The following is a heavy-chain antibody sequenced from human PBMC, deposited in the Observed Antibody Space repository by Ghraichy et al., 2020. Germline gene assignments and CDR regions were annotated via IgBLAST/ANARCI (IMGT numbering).Heavy chain of an antibody. J-gene: IGHJ3*02. CDR2: IGTAGDP. CDR3: ARQSRLGLGDAFDI. CDR1: GFTFSSYD. Sequence: GGSLRLSCAASGFTFSSYDMHWVRQATGKGLEWVSAIGTAGDPYYPGSVKGRFTISRENAKNSWYLQMNSLRAGDTAVYYCARQSRLGLGDAFDIWGQGTMVTVSS. D-gene: IGHD3-16*01. V-gene: IGHV3-13*05.